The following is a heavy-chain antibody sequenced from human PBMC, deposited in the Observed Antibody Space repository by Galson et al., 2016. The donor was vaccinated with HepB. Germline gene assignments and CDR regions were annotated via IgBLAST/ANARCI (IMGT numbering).Heavy chain of an antibody. V-gene: IGHV3-74*01. Sequence: SLRLSCAASGFIFMNYWMHWVRQVPGKGLEYVAHSNSDGSRINYADSVRGRFTISRDHDKNTLYLQLNSLRVEDTALYYCARDRAGMTKSSWFDSWGRGTLVSVSS. J-gene: IGHJ5*01. CDR1: GFIFMNYW. CDR2: SNSDGSRI. CDR3: ARDRAGMTKSSWFDS.